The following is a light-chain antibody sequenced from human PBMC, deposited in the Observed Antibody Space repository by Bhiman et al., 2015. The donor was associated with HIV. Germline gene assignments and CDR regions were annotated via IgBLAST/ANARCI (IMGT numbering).Light chain of an antibody. CDR1: TSDVGNTNY. V-gene: IGLV2-23*02. CDR2: DVT. CDR3: CSYAGSSTYV. J-gene: IGLJ1*01. Sequence: QSALTQPASVSGSPGQSISISCTGTTSDVGNTNYVSWYQQHPGKAPKLMIYDVTKRPSGVSNRFSGSKSGNTASLTISGLQAEDEGDYYCCSYAGSSTYVFGTGTKVTVL.